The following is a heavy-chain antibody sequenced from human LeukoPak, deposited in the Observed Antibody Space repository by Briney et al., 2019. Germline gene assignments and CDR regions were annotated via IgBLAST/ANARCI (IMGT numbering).Heavy chain of an antibody. CDR2: IIPILGIA. CDR1: GGTFSSYA. Sequence: SVKVSCKASGGTFSSYAISWVRQAPGQGLEWMGRIIPILGIANYAQKFQGRVTITADKSTSTAYMELSSLRSEDTAVYYCARGVAVAGGYYYYGMDVWGQGTTVTVSS. D-gene: IGHD6-19*01. J-gene: IGHJ6*02. V-gene: IGHV1-69*04. CDR3: ARGVAVAGGYYYYGMDV.